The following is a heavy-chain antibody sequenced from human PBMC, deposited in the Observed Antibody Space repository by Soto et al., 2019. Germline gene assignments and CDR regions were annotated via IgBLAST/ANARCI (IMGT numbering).Heavy chain of an antibody. Sequence: SVKVSCKASGGTFSSYAISWVRQAPGQGLEWMGGIIPIFGTANYAQKFQGRVTITADKSTSTAYMELSSLRSEDTAVYYCARTHIVVVTAPPGGYYYGMDVWGQGTTVTVSS. D-gene: IGHD2-21*02. V-gene: IGHV1-69*06. J-gene: IGHJ6*02. CDR2: IIPIFGTA. CDR3: ARTHIVVVTAPPGGYYYGMDV. CDR1: GGTFSSYA.